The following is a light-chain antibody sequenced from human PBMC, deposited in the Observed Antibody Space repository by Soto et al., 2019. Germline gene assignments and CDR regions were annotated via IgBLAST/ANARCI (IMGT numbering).Light chain of an antibody. V-gene: IGKV3-15*01. J-gene: IGKJ3*01. CDR3: QQYNSYSLT. Sequence: EIVLTQSPATLYVSPGETATLSCRASQSLSSNVAWYQQRPRQAPRLLIYATSSRASDVPARFSGTGSGTEFTLTIASLQSEDFATYYCQQYNSYSLTFGPGTKVDIK. CDR1: QSLSSN. CDR2: ATS.